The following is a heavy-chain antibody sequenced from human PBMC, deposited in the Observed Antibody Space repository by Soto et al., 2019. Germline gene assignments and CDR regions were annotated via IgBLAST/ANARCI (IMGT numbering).Heavy chain of an antibody. CDR1: GGTFSSYA. CDR3: ARELATVVTGWFDP. Sequence: QVQLVQSGAEVKKPGSSVKVSCKASGGTFSSYAISWVRQAPGQGLEWMGGITPIFGTANYAQKFQGRVTPXAXDXXSTAYRELSSLRSEDPAVYYCARELATVVTGWFDPWGQGTLVTVSS. D-gene: IGHD4-17*01. V-gene: IGHV1-69*12. J-gene: IGHJ5*02. CDR2: ITPIFGTA.